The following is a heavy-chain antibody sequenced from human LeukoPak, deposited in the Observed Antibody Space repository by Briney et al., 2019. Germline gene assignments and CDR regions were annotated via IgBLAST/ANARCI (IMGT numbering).Heavy chain of an antibody. CDR3: ARYGSSGGSLARLDY. Sequence: GASVKVSCKASGYTFTSYGISWVRQAPGQGLEWMGWISAYNGNTNYAQKLQGRVTMTTDTSTSTAYMELRSLRSDDTAVYYCARYGSSGGSLARLDYWGQGTLVTVSS. V-gene: IGHV1-18*01. J-gene: IGHJ4*02. CDR2: ISAYNGNT. D-gene: IGHD2-15*01. CDR1: GYTFTSYG.